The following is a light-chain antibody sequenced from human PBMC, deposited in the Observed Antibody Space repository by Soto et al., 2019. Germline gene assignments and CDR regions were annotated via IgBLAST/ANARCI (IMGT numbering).Light chain of an antibody. J-gene: IGKJ2*01. CDR2: DAS. Sequence: VLTQSPATLSLSPGERATLSCRASQSVSSSLAWYQHKPCQAPRLLIYDASDRTTGIPARFSGSGSGTDFTLTISSLEPEDVAVYYCQQRTNWTYTFGQGTKLEIK. CDR1: QSVSSS. V-gene: IGKV3-11*01. CDR3: QQRTNWTYT.